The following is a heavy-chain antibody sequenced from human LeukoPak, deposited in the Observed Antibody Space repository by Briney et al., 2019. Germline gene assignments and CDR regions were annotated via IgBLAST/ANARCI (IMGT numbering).Heavy chain of an antibody. J-gene: IGHJ4*02. CDR3: VRSALAYGGYVDY. V-gene: IGHV3-11*04. Sequence: GGSLRLSCAASGFTFSVYYMSWIRQAPGKGLEWVSYISSSGSTIYYADSVKGRFTISRDNAKNSLYLQMNSLRAEDTAVYYCVRSALAYGGYVDYWGQGTLVTVSS. CDR1: GFTFSVYY. CDR2: ISSSGSTI. D-gene: IGHD4/OR15-4a*01.